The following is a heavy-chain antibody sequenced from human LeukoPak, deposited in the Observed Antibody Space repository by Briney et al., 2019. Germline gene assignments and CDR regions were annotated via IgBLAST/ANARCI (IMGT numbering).Heavy chain of an antibody. CDR2: IYYSGST. V-gene: IGHV4-59*08. J-gene: IGHJ4*02. Sequence: SGTPSPPPPGSGGSLSSHHWGWVRQPPGERLEWIGYIYYSGSTNYNPSLKSRVTISIDRSKNQLSLKLSSVTAADTAVYYCARHDNDEGTDYWGQGTLVTVSS. CDR3: ARHDNDEGTDY. D-gene: IGHD5-24*01. CDR1: GGSLSSHH.